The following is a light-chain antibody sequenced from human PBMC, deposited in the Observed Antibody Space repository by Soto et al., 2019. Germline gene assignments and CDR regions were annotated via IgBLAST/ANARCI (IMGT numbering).Light chain of an antibody. J-gene: IGLJ1*01. V-gene: IGLV2-23*01. CDR1: SSDVGAYDS. CDR3: CSSAPESTYV. Sequence: SVLSEPASVSWSRGQSITLSCTGTSSDVGAYDSVSWYQQHPHKAPQVIIYKGTRRPSGVSNRFSGSTSGNAASLTISGLQADDEAEYFCCSSAPESTYVFGTGTKVTVL. CDR2: KGT.